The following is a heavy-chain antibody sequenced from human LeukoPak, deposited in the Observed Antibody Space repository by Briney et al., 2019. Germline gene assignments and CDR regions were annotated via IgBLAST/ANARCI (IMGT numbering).Heavy chain of an antibody. V-gene: IGHV3-20*04. CDR1: GFTFDDYG. CDR2: INWNGGST. D-gene: IGHD1-1*01. J-gene: IGHJ4*02. CDR3: AKDTPTTGYHLDS. Sequence: GGSLRLSCAASGFTFDDYGMNWVRQAPGKGLEWVSGINWNGGSTGYADSVKGRFTISRDNSENTLYLQINSLRVEDTAVYYCAKDTPTTGYHLDSWGQGTLVTVSS.